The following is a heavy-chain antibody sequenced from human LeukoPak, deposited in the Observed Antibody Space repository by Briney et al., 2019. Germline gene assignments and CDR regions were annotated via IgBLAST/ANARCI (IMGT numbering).Heavy chain of an antibody. CDR1: GGSFSGYY. V-gene: IGHV4-34*01. CDR2: INHSGST. D-gene: IGHD3-9*01. CDR3: ARGDILTGYYTRGDYDY. J-gene: IGHJ4*02. Sequence: SETLSLTCAVYGGSFSGYYWSWSRQPPGKGLEWIGEINHSGSTNYNPSLKSRVTISVDTSKNQFSLKLSSVTAADTAVYYCARGDILTGYYTRGDYDYWGQGTLVTVSS.